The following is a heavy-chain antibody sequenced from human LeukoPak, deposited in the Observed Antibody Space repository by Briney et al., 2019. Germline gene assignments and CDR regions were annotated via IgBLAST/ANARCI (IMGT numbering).Heavy chain of an antibody. CDR2: IDWDDDK. V-gene: IGHV2-70*04. J-gene: IGHJ4*02. CDR1: GFSLSPSGMR. CDR3: ARAYSSGWPFNFDY. Sequence: ESGPALVKPTQTLTLTCTFSGFSLSPSGMRVSWIRQPPGKALEWLARIDWDDDKFYSTSLKTRLTISKDTSKNQVVLTMTNMDPVDTATYYCARAYSSGWPFNFDYWGQGALVTVSS. D-gene: IGHD6-19*01.